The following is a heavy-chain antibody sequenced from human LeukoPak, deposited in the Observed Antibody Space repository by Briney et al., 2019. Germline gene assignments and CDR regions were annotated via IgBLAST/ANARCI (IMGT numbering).Heavy chain of an antibody. CDR1: GFNFSIYS. Sequence: PGGSLRLSCAASGFNFSIYSMNWVRQAPGKGLEWVSYITRSSTTIYYADSVKGRFTISRDNAKNSLYLQMNSLRAEDTAVYYCARERYSSGWYDYWGQGTLVTVSS. CDR2: ITRSSTTI. V-gene: IGHV3-48*04. J-gene: IGHJ4*02. D-gene: IGHD6-19*01. CDR3: ARERYSSGWYDY.